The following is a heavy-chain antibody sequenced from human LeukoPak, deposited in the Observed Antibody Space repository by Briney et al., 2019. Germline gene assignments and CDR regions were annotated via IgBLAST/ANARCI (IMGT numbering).Heavy chain of an antibody. Sequence: EGSLRLSCAASGFTFSSYAMSWVRQAPGKGLEWVSAISGSGGSTYYADSVKGRFTISRDNSKNTLYLQMNSLRAEDTAVYYCAKEDYDFWSGYLLWFDPWGQGTLVTVSS. CDR3: AKEDYDFWSGYLLWFDP. V-gene: IGHV3-23*01. D-gene: IGHD3-3*01. CDR1: GFTFSSYA. CDR2: ISGSGGST. J-gene: IGHJ5*02.